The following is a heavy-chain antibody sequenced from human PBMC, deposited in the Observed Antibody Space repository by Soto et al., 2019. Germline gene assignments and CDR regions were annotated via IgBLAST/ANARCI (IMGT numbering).Heavy chain of an antibody. CDR3: SRDMITIFGVVLYYFDY. Sequence: GGSLRLSCTASGFTFGDYAMSWFRQAPGKGLEWVGFIRSKAYGGTTEYAASVKGRFTISRDDSKSIAYLQMNSLKTEDTAVYYCSRDMITIFGVVLYYFDYWGQGTTVTVSS. J-gene: IGHJ4*03. CDR2: IRSKAYGGTT. V-gene: IGHV3-49*03. CDR1: GFTFGDYA. D-gene: IGHD3-3*01.